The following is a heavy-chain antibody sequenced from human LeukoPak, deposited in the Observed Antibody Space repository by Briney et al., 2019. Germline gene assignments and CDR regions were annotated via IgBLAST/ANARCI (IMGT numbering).Heavy chain of an antibody. CDR1: GGTFSSYA. V-gene: IGHV1-69*06. D-gene: IGHD2-15*01. CDR2: IIPIFGTA. J-gene: IGHJ6*04. Sequence: SVKVSCKASGGTFSSYAISWVRQAPGQGLEWMGGIIPIFGTANYAQKFQGRVTITADKSTSTAYMELSSLRSEDTAVYYCARGRDIVVVVANYYYYYGMDVWGKGTTVTVSS. CDR3: ARGRDIVVVVANYYYYYGMDV.